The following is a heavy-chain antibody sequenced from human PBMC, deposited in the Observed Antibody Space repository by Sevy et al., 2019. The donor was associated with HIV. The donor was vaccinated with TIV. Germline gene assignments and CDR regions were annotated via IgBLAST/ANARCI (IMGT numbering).Heavy chain of an antibody. V-gene: IGHV3-21*01. Sequence: GGSLRLSCAASGFNFITYTMNWVRQAPGRGLEWVSSFVTSSSYIYYADSVRGRFTISRDNAKNSLYLQMNSLRAEDMAVYYCARANLDSSGSYDAFDIWGHGTMVTVSS. CDR1: GFNFITYT. CDR2: FVTSSSYI. CDR3: ARANLDSSGSYDAFDI. D-gene: IGHD3-22*01. J-gene: IGHJ3*02.